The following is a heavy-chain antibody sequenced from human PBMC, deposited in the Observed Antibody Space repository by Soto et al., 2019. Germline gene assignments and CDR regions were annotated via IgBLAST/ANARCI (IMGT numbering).Heavy chain of an antibody. CDR3: ARSEATGLDY. CDR2: AHHSGRT. D-gene: IGHD1-26*01. CDR1: GGSMSSSNW. Sequence: QVQLQESGPGLVKPSGTLSLTCTVSGGSMSSSNWWNWVRQSPGKGLGWIGEAHHSGRTNYNPSLKAGVTISADKSKTHFSLKLRSVTAADTAVYYCARSEATGLDYWGQGTLVTVSS. J-gene: IGHJ4*02. V-gene: IGHV4-4*02.